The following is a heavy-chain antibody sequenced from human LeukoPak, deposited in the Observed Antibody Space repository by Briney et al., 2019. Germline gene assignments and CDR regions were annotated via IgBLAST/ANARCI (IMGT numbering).Heavy chain of an antibody. CDR2: INPNSGGS. CDR1: GYTFTGHF. V-gene: IGHV1-2*02. Sequence: ASVKVSCXASGYTFTGHFVHWVRQAPGQGLGWMGWINPNSGGSNYAQNFQGRVTMTRDTSISTAYMELSRLRSDDTAVYYCARALRTDILTTDYWGQGTLVTVSS. J-gene: IGHJ4*02. CDR3: ARALRTDILTTDY. D-gene: IGHD3-9*01.